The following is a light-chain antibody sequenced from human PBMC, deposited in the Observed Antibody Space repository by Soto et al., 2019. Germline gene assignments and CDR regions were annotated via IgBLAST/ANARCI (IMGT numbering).Light chain of an antibody. V-gene: IGKV3-20*01. CDR1: QSVSSSY. CDR2: GAS. Sequence: EIVLTQSPGTLSLSPGERATLSCRASQSVSSSYLAWYQQKPGQAPRLLIYGASSRATGIPDRFSGSGSGKDFPLAISRLEPEDFAVYYCQKYGSSPRTCGQGAKVEIK. J-gene: IGKJ1*01. CDR3: QKYGSSPRT.